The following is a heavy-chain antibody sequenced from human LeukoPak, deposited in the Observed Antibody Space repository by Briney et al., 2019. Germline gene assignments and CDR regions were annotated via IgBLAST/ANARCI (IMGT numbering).Heavy chain of an antibody. Sequence: GGSLRLSCAASGFTFSSYEMNWVRQALGKGLEWVSYISSSGSTIYYADSVKGRFTISRDNAKNSLYLQMNSLRAEDTAVYYCAELGITMIGGVWGKGTTVTISS. D-gene: IGHD3-10*02. CDR1: GFTFSSYE. CDR3: AELGITMIGGV. J-gene: IGHJ6*04. V-gene: IGHV3-48*03. CDR2: ISSSGSTI.